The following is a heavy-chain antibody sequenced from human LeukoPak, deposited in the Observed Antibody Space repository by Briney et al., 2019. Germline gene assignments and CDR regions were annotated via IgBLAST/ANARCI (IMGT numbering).Heavy chain of an antibody. CDR1: GYTFTSYY. D-gene: IGHD4-17*01. J-gene: IGHJ4*02. V-gene: IGHV1-46*01. CDR2: INPSGGST. Sequence: ASVKVSCKASGYTFTSYYMHWLRQAPGQGLEWMGIINPSGGSTSYAQKFQGRVTMTRDTSTSTVYMELSSLRSEDTAVYYCARDLDYGDYGALVDYWGQGTLVTVSS. CDR3: ARDLDYGDYGALVDY.